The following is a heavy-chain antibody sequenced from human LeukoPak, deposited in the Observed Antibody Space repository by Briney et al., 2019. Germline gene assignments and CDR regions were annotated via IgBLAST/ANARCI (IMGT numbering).Heavy chain of an antibody. CDR2: ISGSGGSA. Sequence: GGSLRLSCAASGFTFSDYAMNWVRQAPGEGLEWVSAISGSGGSAYYADSVKGRFTISRDNSKNTLYLQMNSLRAEDTAVYYCANPGIAAAGVWFDPWGQGTLVTVSS. V-gene: IGHV3-23*01. CDR3: ANPGIAAAGVWFDP. J-gene: IGHJ5*02. D-gene: IGHD6-13*01. CDR1: GFTFSDYA.